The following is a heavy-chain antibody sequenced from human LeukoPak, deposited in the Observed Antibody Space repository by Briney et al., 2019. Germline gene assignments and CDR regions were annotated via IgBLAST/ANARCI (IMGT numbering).Heavy chain of an antibody. CDR2: ISYSSSYI. D-gene: IGHD5-18*01. V-gene: IGHV3-21*01. CDR3: ARGYSYGSPYFDY. J-gene: IGHJ4*02. CDR1: GFTFSSYS. Sequence: GGSLRLSCAASGFTFSSYSMNWVRQAPGKGLEWVSSISYSSSYIYYADSVKGRFTMSRDNAKNSLYLQMNSLRAEDTAVYYCARGYSYGSPYFDYWGQGTLVTVSS.